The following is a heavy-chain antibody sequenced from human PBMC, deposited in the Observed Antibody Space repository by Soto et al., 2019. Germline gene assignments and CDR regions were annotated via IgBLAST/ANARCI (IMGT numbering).Heavy chain of an antibody. CDR1: GGSFSGYY. V-gene: IGHV4-34*01. Sequence: SETLSLTCAVYGGSFSGYYWSWIRQPPGKGLEWIGEINHSGSTNYNPSLKSRVTISVDTSKNQFSLKLSSVTAADTAVYYCARVKKGRAFDIWGQGTMVTVSS. CDR2: INHSGST. J-gene: IGHJ3*02. CDR3: ARVKKGRAFDI.